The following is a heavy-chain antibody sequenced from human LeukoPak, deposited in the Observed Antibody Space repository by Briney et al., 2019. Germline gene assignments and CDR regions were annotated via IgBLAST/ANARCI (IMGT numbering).Heavy chain of an antibody. J-gene: IGHJ4*02. CDR3: ARDIWDRDYCYFDL. V-gene: IGHV3-33*01. CDR1: GFTFRTFG. Sequence: GRSLRLSCVGSGFTFRTFGMHWARQAPGKGLEWVAFIQNDGNKKDYADSVKGRFIISRDDSKNTVFLQMDSLRAEDTAVYHCARDIWDRDYCYFDLWGQGTLVTVFS. D-gene: IGHD3-3*01. CDR2: IQNDGNKK.